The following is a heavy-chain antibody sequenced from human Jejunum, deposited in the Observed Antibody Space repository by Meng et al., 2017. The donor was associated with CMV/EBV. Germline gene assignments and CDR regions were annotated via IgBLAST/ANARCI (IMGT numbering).Heavy chain of an antibody. D-gene: IGHD3-22*01. CDR1: GFTFNSYS. J-gene: IGHJ4*02. CDR2: ISNSGLSA. CDR3: AKDSPGGVVISFDQ. Sequence: EVQLLESVGGLVQPGGSLRVSCAASGFTFNSYSMSWVRQAPGEGLGWVSAISNSGLSAYYADSVRGRFTISRDNSKNTLYLQMDSLRADDTAVYYCAKDSPGGVVISFDQWGQGTLVTVSS. V-gene: IGHV3-23*01.